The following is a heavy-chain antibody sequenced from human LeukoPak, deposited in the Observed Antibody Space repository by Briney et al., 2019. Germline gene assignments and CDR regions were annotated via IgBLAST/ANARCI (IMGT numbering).Heavy chain of an antibody. J-gene: IGHJ4*02. CDR3: ARAKYYYDSSGYYFFDYFEY. Sequence: GGSLRLSCAASGFTVSSSYMSWVRQAPGKGLECVSVIYSAGSTYHADSVKDRFIISRDNSKNTLNLQMNSLRAEDTAVYYCARAKYYYDSSGYYFFDYFEYWGQGTLVTVSS. V-gene: IGHV3-66*01. D-gene: IGHD3-22*01. CDR2: IYSAGST. CDR1: GFTVSSSY.